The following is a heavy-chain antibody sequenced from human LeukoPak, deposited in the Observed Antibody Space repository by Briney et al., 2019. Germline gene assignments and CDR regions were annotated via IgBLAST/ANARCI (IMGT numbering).Heavy chain of an antibody. Sequence: PGGTLRLSCAASGFTFSSYGMSWVRQAPGKGLEWVSSISSSSSYIYYADSVKGRFTISRDNAKNSLYLQMNSLRAEDTAVYYCAREVLLVVPAANPYYYYMDVWGKGTTVTVSS. D-gene: IGHD2-2*01. CDR1: GFTFSSYG. CDR2: ISSSSSYI. J-gene: IGHJ6*03. CDR3: AREVLLVVPAANPYYYYMDV. V-gene: IGHV3-21*01.